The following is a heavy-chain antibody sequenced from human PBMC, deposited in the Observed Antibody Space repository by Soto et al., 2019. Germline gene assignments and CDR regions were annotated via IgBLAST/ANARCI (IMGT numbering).Heavy chain of an antibody. CDR2: IKSKTDGGTT. CDR3: TTDVGPMVRGVIKGYYYGMDV. D-gene: IGHD3-10*01. J-gene: IGHJ6*02. V-gene: IGHV3-15*01. Sequence: GGSLRLSCAASGFTFSNAWMSWVRQAPGKGLEWVGRIKSKTDGGTTDYAAPVKGRFTISRDDSKNTLYLQMNSLKTEDTAVYYCTTDVGPMVRGVIKGYYYGMDVWGQGTTVPVSS. CDR1: GFTFSNAW.